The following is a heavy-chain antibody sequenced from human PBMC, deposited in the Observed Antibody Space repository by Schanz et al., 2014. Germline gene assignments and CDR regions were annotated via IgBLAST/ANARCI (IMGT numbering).Heavy chain of an antibody. J-gene: IGHJ5*02. CDR3: ARDRRRYCSTASCLHDNWFDP. V-gene: IGHV1-69*04. CDR1: GGTFSSFG. D-gene: IGHD2-2*01. Sequence: VQLEQSGAEVKKPGSSVKVSCKASGGTFSSFGINWVRQAPGQGLEWMGRIIPSLGLAKYEQKFQGRVTITADKSTSTAYMELRSLRSDDTAVYYCARDRRRYCSTASCLHDNWFDPWGQGTLVIVSS. CDR2: IIPSLGLA.